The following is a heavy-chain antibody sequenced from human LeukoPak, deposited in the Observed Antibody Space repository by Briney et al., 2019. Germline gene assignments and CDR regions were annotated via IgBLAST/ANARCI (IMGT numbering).Heavy chain of an antibody. Sequence: GGSLRLSCAASGFTFSSYAMSWVRQAPGKGLEWVSAISGSGGSTYYADSVKGRFTISRDNFKNTLYLQMNSLRAEDTAVYYCAKGRQWLPLEYWGQGTLVTVSS. CDR3: AKGRQWLPLEY. CDR1: GFTFSSYA. D-gene: IGHD6-19*01. J-gene: IGHJ4*02. V-gene: IGHV3-23*01. CDR2: ISGSGGST.